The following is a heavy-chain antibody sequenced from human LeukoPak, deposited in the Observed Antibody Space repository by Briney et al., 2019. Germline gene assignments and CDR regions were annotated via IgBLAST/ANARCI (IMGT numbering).Heavy chain of an antibody. D-gene: IGHD2-2*01. Sequence: GASVKVSCKASGGTFSSYAISWVRQAPGQGLEWMGRIIPILGIANYAQKFQGRVTITADKSTSTAYMELSSLRSEDTAVYYCARFGKLSAAITSGAFDYWGQGTLVTVSS. CDR1: GGTFSSYA. CDR3: ARFGKLSAAITSGAFDY. V-gene: IGHV1-69*04. CDR2: IIPILGIA. J-gene: IGHJ4*02.